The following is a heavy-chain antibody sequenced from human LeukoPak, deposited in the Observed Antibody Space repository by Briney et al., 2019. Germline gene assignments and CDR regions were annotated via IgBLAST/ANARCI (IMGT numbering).Heavy chain of an antibody. J-gene: IGHJ3*02. CDR1: GFTFSRYA. CDR3: AKHKGAIGTTNAFDI. CDR2: ISDSGGST. Sequence: GGSLRHSCAASGFTFSRYAMSWVRQAPGKGLEWVSAISDSGGSTYYADSVKGRFTISRDKSKNTLYLQMNSLRAEDTAVYYCAKHKGAIGTTNAFDIWGQGTMVTVSS. V-gene: IGHV3-23*01. D-gene: IGHD1-7*01.